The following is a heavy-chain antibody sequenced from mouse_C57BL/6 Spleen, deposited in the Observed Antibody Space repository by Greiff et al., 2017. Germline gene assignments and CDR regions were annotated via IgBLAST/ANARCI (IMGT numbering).Heavy chain of an antibody. D-gene: IGHD4-1*01. J-gene: IGHJ2*01. CDR2: IDPSDSYT. V-gene: IGHV1-69*01. CDR1: GYTFTSYW. Sequence: QVQLQQPGAELVMPGASVKLSCKASGYTFTSYWMHWVKQRPGQGLEWIGEIDPSDSYTNYNQKFKGKSTLTVDKSSSTAYMQLSSLTSEDSAVYYCARGWDVNFDYWGKGTTLTVSS. CDR3: ARGWDVNFDY.